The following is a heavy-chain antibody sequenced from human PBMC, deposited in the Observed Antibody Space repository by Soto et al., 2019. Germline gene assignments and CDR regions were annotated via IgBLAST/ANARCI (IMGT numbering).Heavy chain of an antibody. CDR2: IWYDGSNK. J-gene: IGHJ4*02. D-gene: IGHD3-3*01. V-gene: IGHV3-33*01. CDR3: ARSVTYDFWSGYPTNPGFDY. Sequence: GGSLRLSCAASGFTFSSYGMHWVRQAPGKGLEWVAVIWYDGSNKYYADSVKGRFTISRDNSKNTLYLQMNSLRAEDTAVYYCARSVTYDFWSGYPTNPGFDYWGQGTLVTVSS. CDR1: GFTFSSYG.